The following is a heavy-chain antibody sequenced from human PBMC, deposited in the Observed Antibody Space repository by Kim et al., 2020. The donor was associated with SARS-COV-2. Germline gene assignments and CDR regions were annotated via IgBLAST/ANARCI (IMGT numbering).Heavy chain of an antibody. CDR1: GFTFSNYA. CDR3: ARNYLY. J-gene: IGHJ4*02. CDR2: ISGNGDIT. V-gene: IGHV3-23*01. Sequence: GGSLRLSCAASGFTFSNYAMSWIRQAPGKGLEWVSAISGNGDITNYADSVRGRFTIYRDNSKNTLFLQMNSLRAEDTALYYCARNYLYWGQGTLVSVSS. D-gene: IGHD1-7*01.